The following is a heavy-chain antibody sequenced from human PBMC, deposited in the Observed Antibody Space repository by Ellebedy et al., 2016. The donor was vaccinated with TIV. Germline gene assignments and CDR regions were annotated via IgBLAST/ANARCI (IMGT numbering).Heavy chain of an antibody. CDR3: ARDLPECSGGSCYYGWFDP. D-gene: IGHD2-15*01. CDR1: GYTFTSYA. Sequence: AASVKVSCKASGYTFTSYAMHWVRQAPGQRLEWMGWINTGNGDTKYSQKFQGRVTITRATSANTAYMELSSLGSEDTAVYYCARDLPECSGGSCYYGWFDPWGQGTLVTVSS. CDR2: INTGNGDT. V-gene: IGHV1-3*04. J-gene: IGHJ5*02.